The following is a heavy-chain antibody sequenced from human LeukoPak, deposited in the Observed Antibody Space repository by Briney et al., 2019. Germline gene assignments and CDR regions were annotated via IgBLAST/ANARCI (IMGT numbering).Heavy chain of an antibody. J-gene: IGHJ6*03. CDR1: GFTFSSYW. Sequence: GGSLRLSCAASGFTFSSYWMSWVRQAPGKGLEWVANIKQDGSEKYYVDSVKGRFTISRDNAKNSLYLQMNSLRAEDTAVYYCAREWGTVSHYYYYMDVWGKGTTVTVSS. CDR3: AREWGTVSHYYYYMDV. CDR2: IKQDGSEK. V-gene: IGHV3-7*01. D-gene: IGHD1-14*01.